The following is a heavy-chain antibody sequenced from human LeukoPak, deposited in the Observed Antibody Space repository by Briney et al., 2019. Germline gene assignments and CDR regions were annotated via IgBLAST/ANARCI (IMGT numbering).Heavy chain of an antibody. CDR2: ISYDGSNK. D-gene: IGHD2-2*03. J-gene: IGHJ3*02. V-gene: IGHV3-30-3*01. Sequence: GGSLRLSCAASGFTFSSYAMHWVRQAPGKGLEWVAVISYDGSNKYYADSVKGRFTVSRDNSKNTLYLQMNSLRAEDSAVYYCARDRVDIVLVPTAWARWAFDIWGQGTMVTVSS. CDR3: ARDRVDIVLVPTAWARWAFDI. CDR1: GFTFSSYA.